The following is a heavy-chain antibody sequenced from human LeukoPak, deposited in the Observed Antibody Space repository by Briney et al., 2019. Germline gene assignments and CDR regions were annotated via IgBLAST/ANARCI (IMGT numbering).Heavy chain of an antibody. CDR2: ISGSGGST. CDR1: GIKLSNYG. V-gene: IGHV3-23*01. Sequence: PGGSLRLSCVVSGIKLSNYGMSWVRQAPGKGLEWVSAISGSGGSTYYADSVKGRFTISRDNSKITLYLQMNSLRAEDTAVYYCAKDLGYGDYVGAFDIWGQGTMVTVSS. D-gene: IGHD4-17*01. J-gene: IGHJ3*02. CDR3: AKDLGYGDYVGAFDI.